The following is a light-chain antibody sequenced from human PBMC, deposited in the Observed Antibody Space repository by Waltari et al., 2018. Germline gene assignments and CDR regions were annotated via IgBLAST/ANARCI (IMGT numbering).Light chain of an antibody. Sequence: ETVLTQSQGTLSLSPGERATISCKASDSVGIYLAWYQQKPGQAPRLLIYHASNRATGIPYRFSGSGSGTDFSLTISRLEPEDSAVYYCQKYLSLPATFGQGTKVEI. CDR2: HAS. CDR3: QKYLSLPAT. V-gene: IGKV3-20*01. CDR1: DSVGIY. J-gene: IGKJ1*01.